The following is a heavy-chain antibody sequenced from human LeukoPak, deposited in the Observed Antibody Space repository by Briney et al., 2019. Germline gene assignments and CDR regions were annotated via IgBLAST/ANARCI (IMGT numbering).Heavy chain of an antibody. V-gene: IGHV1-2*02. D-gene: IGHD2-8*01. CDR2: INPNSGGT. CDR1: GGSFSAYS. Sequence: ASVKVSCKASGGSFSAYSFSWVRQAPGQGLEWMGWINPNSGGTNYAQKFQGRVTMTRDTSISTAYMELSRLRSDDTAVYYCAGSLGYCTSNVCYLKYWGQGTLVTVSS. CDR3: AGSLGYCTSNVCYLKY. J-gene: IGHJ4*02.